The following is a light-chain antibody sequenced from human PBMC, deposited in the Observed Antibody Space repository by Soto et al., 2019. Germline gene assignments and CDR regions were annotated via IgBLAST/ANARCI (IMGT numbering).Light chain of an antibody. CDR3: QHYGSSPIT. CDR2: GAS. J-gene: IGKJ5*01. V-gene: IGKV3-20*01. Sequence: EIVLTQSPGTPSLSPGGRATLSCRASQSVSSRLAWYQQKPGQAPRLLISGASSRATGIPDRFSGSGSATDFTLTISRLEPEDFALYYCQHYGSSPITFGQGTRLEIK. CDR1: QSVSSR.